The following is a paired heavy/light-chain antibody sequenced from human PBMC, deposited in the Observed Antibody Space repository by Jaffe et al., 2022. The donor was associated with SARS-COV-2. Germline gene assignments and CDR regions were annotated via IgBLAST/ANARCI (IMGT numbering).Heavy chain of an antibody. D-gene: IGHD3-16*01. CDR3: VRNAKGDYYFDL. Sequence: EVQLEESGGGLVQPGGSLRLSCAASEFILSDHYMDWVRQAPGKGLEWVGRTRNKANSYTTEYAADVKGRFTISRDDSNNSLHLQMNSLNIDDTAVYYCVRNAKGDYYFDLWGQGTLVTVSS. V-gene: IGHV3-72*01. CDR1: EFILSDHY. CDR2: TRNKANSYTT. J-gene: IGHJ4*02.
Light chain of an antibody. CDR2: GAS. CDR1: QDVGNS. CDR3: QHHKSYPLT. Sequence: DIQMTQSPSSVSASVGDRLTITCRASQDVGNSLAWFQQKPGKAPKSLIYGASRLQSGVPSRFSASGSGTDFTLTISSLQPEDFATYYCQHHKSYPLTFGGGTKVEIK. V-gene: IGKV1-16*01. J-gene: IGKJ4*01.